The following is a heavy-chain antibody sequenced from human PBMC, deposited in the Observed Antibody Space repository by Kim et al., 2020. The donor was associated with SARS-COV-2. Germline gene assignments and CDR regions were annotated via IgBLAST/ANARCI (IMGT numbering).Heavy chain of an antibody. D-gene: IGHD3-16*01. V-gene: IGHV3-66*01. CDR2: IYSGGST. Sequence: GGSLRLSCAASGFTVSSDYMSWVRQAPGKGLEGVSIIYSGGSTNYADTVKGRFNILRDKSTNTLFLQMNSLRAEETAAYYCARDAGGWLELHYFDSWG. CDR1: GFTVSSDY. J-gene: IGHJ4*01. CDR3: ARDAGGWLELHYFDS.